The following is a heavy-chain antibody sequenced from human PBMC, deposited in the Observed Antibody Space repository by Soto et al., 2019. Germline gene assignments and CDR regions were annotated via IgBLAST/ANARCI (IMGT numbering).Heavy chain of an antibody. CDR2: IYGDNDK. D-gene: IGHD4-17*01. CDR3: AHCTLHDYGDYDTGTSHVFDS. J-gene: IGHJ4*02. CDR1: GFSLSNSGVG. Sequence: QITLKESGPSPVKPTQPLTVTCTFSGFSLSNSGVGVAWIRLPPGKALAWLALIYGDNDKRYSPSLKTRLTITKATSKNPVVLTMTNMDPVDTATYCCAHCTLHDYGDYDTGTSHVFDSWGQGTLVTVSS. V-gene: IGHV2-5*02.